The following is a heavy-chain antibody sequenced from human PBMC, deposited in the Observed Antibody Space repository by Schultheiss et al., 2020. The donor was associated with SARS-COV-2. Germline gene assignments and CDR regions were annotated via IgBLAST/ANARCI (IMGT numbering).Heavy chain of an antibody. D-gene: IGHD6-19*01. CDR3: ARARSDSSGWYRIDY. CDR2: IWYDGSNK. Sequence: GESLKISCAASGFTFSNFGMNWVRQAPGKGLEWVAVIWYDGSNKYYADSVQGRFTISRDNSKNTLYLQMNSLRAEDTAVYYCARARSDSSGWYRIDYWGQGTLVTVSS. CDR1: GFTFSNFG. J-gene: IGHJ4*02. V-gene: IGHV3-33*08.